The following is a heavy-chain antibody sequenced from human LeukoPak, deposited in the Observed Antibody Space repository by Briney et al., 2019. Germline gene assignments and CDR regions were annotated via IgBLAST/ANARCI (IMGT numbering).Heavy chain of an antibody. CDR1: GNTFISDE. D-gene: IGHD3-22*01. J-gene: IGHJ6*03. CDR3: ARNVGHFYYDGSGSELYYYYLDV. Sequence: ASVKVSCKASGNTFISDEINWVRQATGQGLEWMGWMSANSGNAASAQKFQGRLTMTRNTSISTAYMELSSLNSDDTAVYYCARNVGHFYYDGSGSELYYYYLDVWGKGTTVTVPS. CDR2: MSANSGNA. V-gene: IGHV1-8*02.